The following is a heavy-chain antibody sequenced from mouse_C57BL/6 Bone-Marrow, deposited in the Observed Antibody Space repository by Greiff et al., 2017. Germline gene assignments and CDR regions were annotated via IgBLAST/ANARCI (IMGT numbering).Heavy chain of an antibody. V-gene: IGHV1-61*01. Sequence: VQLQQPGAELVRPGSSVKPSCKASGYTFTSYWMDWVKQRPGQGLEWIGNIYPSDSETHYNQKFKDKATLTVDKSSSTAYMQLSSLTSEDSAVYYCAREFRAMDYWGQGTSVTVSS. CDR1: GYTFTSYW. CDR3: AREFRAMDY. J-gene: IGHJ4*01. CDR2: IYPSDSET.